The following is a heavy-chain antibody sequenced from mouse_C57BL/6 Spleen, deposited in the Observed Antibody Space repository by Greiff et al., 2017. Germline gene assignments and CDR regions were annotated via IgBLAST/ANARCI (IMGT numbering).Heavy chain of an antibody. Sequence: EVQVVESEGGLVQPGSSVKLSCTASGFTFSDYYMAWVRQVPEKGLEWVANINYDGSSTYYLESLKSRFIISRDNAKNILYLQMSSLTSEDTATYYCARGEIYYYGSSGFDYWGQGTTLTVSS. CDR3: ARGEIYYYGSSGFDY. CDR1: GFTFSDYY. V-gene: IGHV5-16*01. CDR2: INYDGSST. J-gene: IGHJ2*01. D-gene: IGHD1-1*01.